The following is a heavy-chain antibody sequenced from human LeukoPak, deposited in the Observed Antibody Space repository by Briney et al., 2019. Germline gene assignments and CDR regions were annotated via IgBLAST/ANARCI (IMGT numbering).Heavy chain of an antibody. D-gene: IGHD3-10*01. CDR3: AANSADYNTLGSSYKV. V-gene: IGHV4-39*01. Sequence: SETLSLTCTVSSASVSSSPYFWGWIRQSPGKGLEWIGSISYSGTTYYNPSLKSRVTISVDTSKNQFSLKLNSVTAADTAVFYCAANSADYNTLGSSYKVWGQGTLVTVSS. CDR2: ISYSGTT. J-gene: IGHJ4*02. CDR1: SASVSSSPYF.